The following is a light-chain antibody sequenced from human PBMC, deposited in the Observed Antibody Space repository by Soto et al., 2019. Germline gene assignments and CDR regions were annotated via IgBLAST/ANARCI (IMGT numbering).Light chain of an antibody. CDR1: QIFISY. CDR3: QQRSNWPLT. CDR2: DAS. Sequence: EIVLTQSPATLSLSPGERATISCRASQIFISYLPWYQPKPGQVPRLLIYDASNRATGIPARFSGSGSGTDFPLTFSSLEPEDFAVYYCQQRSNWPLTFGGGTKVDIK. J-gene: IGKJ4*01. V-gene: IGKV3-11*01.